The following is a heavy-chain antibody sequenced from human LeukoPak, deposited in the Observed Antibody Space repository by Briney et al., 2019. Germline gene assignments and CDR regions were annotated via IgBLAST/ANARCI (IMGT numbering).Heavy chain of an antibody. CDR1: GFTFSNYW. CDR3: ARALDSSSSRYQASEY. CDR2: IKQDGSEK. D-gene: IGHD2-2*01. V-gene: IGHV3-7*01. Sequence: GGSLRLSCAASGFTFSNYWMSWVRQAPGKGLEWVANIKQDGSEKYYVDSVKGRFTISRDNAKNSLYLQMNSLRAEDTAVYYCARALDSSSSRYQASEYWGQGTLVTVSS. J-gene: IGHJ4*02.